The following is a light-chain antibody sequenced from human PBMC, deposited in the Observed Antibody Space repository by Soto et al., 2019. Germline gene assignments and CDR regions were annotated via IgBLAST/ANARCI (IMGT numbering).Light chain of an antibody. J-gene: IGKJ1*01. V-gene: IGKV1-5*03. Sequence: DIQMTQSPSTLSASVGDRVTITCRASQSVSNWLAWYQQKPGKAPKLLIYEASSLESGVPSRFSCSGSGTELTLTISSLQPYDFPTYHSHLSRTFGQGTKVEIK. CDR3: HLSRT. CDR2: EAS. CDR1: QSVSNW.